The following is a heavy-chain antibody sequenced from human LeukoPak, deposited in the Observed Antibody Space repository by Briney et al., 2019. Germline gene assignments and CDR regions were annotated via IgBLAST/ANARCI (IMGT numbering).Heavy chain of an antibody. V-gene: IGHV4-59*01. J-gene: IGHJ4*02. CDR3: AREPYGSGTFDY. CDR2: IYYSGST. D-gene: IGHD3-10*01. Sequence: SETLSLTCTVSGGSISSYYWSWIRQPPGKGLEWIGYIYYSGSTNYNPSFKSRVTISVDTSKNQFSLKLSSVTAADTAEYYCAREPYGSGTFDYWGQGTLVTVSA. CDR1: GGSISSYY.